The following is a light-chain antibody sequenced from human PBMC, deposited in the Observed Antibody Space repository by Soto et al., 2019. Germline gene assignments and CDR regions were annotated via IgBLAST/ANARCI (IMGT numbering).Light chain of an antibody. V-gene: IGLV1-40*01. CDR2: GNS. J-gene: IGLJ1*01. Sequence: QAVVTQPPSVSGAPGQRVTISCTGSSSNIGAGYDVHWYQQLPGTAPKLLIYGNSNRPSGVPDRFSGSKSGTSASLAITGLQAEDEADYCCQSYDRSLSGYVFGTGTKVTVL. CDR1: SSNIGAGYD. CDR3: QSYDRSLSGYV.